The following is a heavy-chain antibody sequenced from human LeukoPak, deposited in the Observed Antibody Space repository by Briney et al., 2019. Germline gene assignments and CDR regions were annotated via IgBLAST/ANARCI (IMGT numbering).Heavy chain of an antibody. Sequence: PSETLSLTCTVSGYSLSSAGYYWSWIRQHPGKGLEWIGYIYYSGSTHYNPSLKSRVTMSMDTSKNQFSLNLSSVTAADTAVYYCARVGGSGSYYYAMDVWGQGTTVTVSS. J-gene: IGHJ6*02. D-gene: IGHD3-10*01. CDR2: IYYSGST. CDR3: ARVGGSGSYYYAMDV. V-gene: IGHV4-31*03. CDR1: GYSLSSAGYY.